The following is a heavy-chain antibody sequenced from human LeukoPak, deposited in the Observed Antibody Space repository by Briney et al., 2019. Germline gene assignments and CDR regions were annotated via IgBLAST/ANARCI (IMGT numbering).Heavy chain of an antibody. CDR2: IYSGGSA. V-gene: IGHV3-53*01. CDR3: ARDDRAAAGTDY. J-gene: IGHJ4*02. CDR1: GFTVSSNY. Sequence: GGSLRLSCAASGFTVSSNYMSWVRQAPGKGLGWVSVIYSGGSAYYADSVKGRFTISRDNSKSTLYLQMNNLRAEDTAVYYCARDDRAAAGTDYWGQGTLVTVSS. D-gene: IGHD6-13*01.